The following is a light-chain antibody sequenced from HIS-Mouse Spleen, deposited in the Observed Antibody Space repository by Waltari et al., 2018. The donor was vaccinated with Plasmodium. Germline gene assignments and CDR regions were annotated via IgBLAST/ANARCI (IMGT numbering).Light chain of an antibody. J-gene: IGLJ2*01. Sequence: QSVLTQPPSASGTPGQRVTISCSGSSSNIGSNYVYWYQQLPGTAPKLPIYRNNRRPAGVPDRCSGSKSGTSASLAISGRRSEDEADYYCAAWDDSLSGPVFGGGTKLTVL. CDR2: RNN. V-gene: IGLV1-47*01. CDR1: SSNIGSNY. CDR3: AAWDDSLSGPV.